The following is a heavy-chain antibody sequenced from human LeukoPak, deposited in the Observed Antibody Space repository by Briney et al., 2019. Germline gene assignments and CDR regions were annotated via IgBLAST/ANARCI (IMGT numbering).Heavy chain of an antibody. D-gene: IGHD3-16*02. J-gene: IGHJ4*02. CDR3: ASAIGPGYPFDY. Sequence: GGSLRLSCAASGFTFSSYWMHWVRQAPGKGLVWVSRINSDGSSSSYADSVKGRFTISRDNAKNTLYLQMNSLRAEDTAVYYCASAIGPGYPFDYWGQGTLVTVSS. V-gene: IGHV3-74*01. CDR2: INSDGSSS. CDR1: GFTFSSYW.